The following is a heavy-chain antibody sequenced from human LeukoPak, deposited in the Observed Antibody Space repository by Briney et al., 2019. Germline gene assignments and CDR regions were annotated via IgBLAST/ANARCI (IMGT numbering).Heavy chain of an antibody. V-gene: IGHV4-39*01. D-gene: IGHD3-22*01. J-gene: IGHJ4*02. CDR3: TCGYYSRGDY. Sequence: PSETLSLICTVSGGSISSSSYYWGWIRQPPGKGLEWIGTIYYSGSTYYNPSLKSRVTISVDTSKNQFSLKLSSVTAADTAVYYCTCGYYSRGDYWGQGTLVTVSS. CDR2: IYYSGST. CDR1: GGSISSSSYY.